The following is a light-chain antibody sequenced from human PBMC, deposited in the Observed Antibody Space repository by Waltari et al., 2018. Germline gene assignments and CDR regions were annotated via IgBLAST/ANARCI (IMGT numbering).Light chain of an antibody. CDR3: SSYTSSRTVV. CDR1: RGDVGSYNS. Sequence: QSALTQPASVSGSPGQSIAISCTGTRGDVGSYNSVPWYQQYPGKAPQVLIYEVTNRPAGVFSRFYGSKSGNTASLTISGLQPDDEADYYCSSYTSSRTVVFGTGTEVTVL. CDR2: EVT. V-gene: IGLV2-14*01. J-gene: IGLJ1*01.